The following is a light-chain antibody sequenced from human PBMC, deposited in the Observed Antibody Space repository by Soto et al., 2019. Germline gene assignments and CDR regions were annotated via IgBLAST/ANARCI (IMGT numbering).Light chain of an antibody. V-gene: IGKV3-20*01. Sequence: EIVLTQSPGTLSLSPGERATLSCRASQSVSYYLAWYQQKPGQPPRLLIYDASSRATGVPDRFSGSGSGTGFTITISRLEPEDFAVYYCQHCHPYGDSPPLTFGGGTKVEIK. CDR1: QSVSYY. CDR3: QHCHPYGDSPPLT. CDR2: DAS. J-gene: IGKJ4*01.